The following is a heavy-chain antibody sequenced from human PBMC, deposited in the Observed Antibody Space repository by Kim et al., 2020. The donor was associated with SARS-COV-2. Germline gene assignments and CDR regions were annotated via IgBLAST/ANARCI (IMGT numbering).Heavy chain of an antibody. CDR2: IYYSGST. CDR3: ARNRLGELSLLDY. CDR1: GGSISSSSYY. J-gene: IGHJ4*02. Sequence: SETLSLTCTVSGGSISSSSYYWGWIRQPPGKGLEWIGSIYYSGSTYYNPSLKSRVTISVDTSKNQFSLKLSSVTAADTAVYYCARNRLGELSLLDYWGQGTLVTVSS. D-gene: IGHD3-16*02. V-gene: IGHV4-39*01.